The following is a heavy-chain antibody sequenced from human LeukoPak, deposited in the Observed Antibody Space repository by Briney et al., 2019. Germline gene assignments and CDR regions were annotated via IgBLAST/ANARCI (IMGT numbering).Heavy chain of an antibody. V-gene: IGHV1-46*01. Sequence: GASVKVSCKASGYTFTSYYIHWVRQAPGQGLEWMGVINPGGGSTSYAQKFQGRVTMTRDTSTSTVCMELSSLRSEDTAVYYCASKDTSGWYEEAWGQGSLVTVSS. J-gene: IGHJ5*02. CDR2: INPGGGST. CDR3: ASKDTSGWYEEA. D-gene: IGHD6-19*01. CDR1: GYTFTSYY.